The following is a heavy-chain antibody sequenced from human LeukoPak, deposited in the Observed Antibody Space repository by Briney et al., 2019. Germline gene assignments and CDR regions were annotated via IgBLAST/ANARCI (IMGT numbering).Heavy chain of an antibody. Sequence: GGSLRLSCAASGFTVSSNYMSWVRQAPGKGREWVSVIYSGGSTYYADSVKGRFTISRDNSKNTLYLQMNSLRAEDTAVYYCASRLIPGYGMDVWGQGTTVTVSS. CDR3: ASRLIPGYGMDV. CDR1: GFTVSSNY. D-gene: IGHD2-2*01. V-gene: IGHV3-53*01. CDR2: IYSGGST. J-gene: IGHJ6*02.